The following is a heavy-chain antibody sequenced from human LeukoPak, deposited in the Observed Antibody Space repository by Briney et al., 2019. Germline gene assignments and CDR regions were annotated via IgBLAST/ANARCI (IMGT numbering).Heavy chain of an antibody. CDR1: GFTFSTYD. CDR2: ISRRSSSM. J-gene: IGHJ4*02. V-gene: IGHV3-21*01. D-gene: IGHD3-3*01. Sequence: PGGSLRLSCAASGFTFSTYDMNWVRQAPGKGLEWVSSISRRSSSMYYADSVKGRFTISRDNAKNSLYLQMNSLRAEDTAVYWCARDYIAYDPLDYWGQGTLVTVSS. CDR3: ARDYIAYDPLDY.